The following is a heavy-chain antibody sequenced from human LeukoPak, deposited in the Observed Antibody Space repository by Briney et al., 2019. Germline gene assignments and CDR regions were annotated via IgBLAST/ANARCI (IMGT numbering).Heavy chain of an antibody. J-gene: IGHJ5*02. Sequence: ASVKVSCKASGYSFSDNYLHWVRLAPGQGLEWMGWTNPNSGGTRYAQKFQGRVTMTTDASISTAYMELSRLTSDDTAVYNCARGSSGAFDPWGQGTMVADSS. CDR1: GYSFSDNY. D-gene: IGHD6-19*01. V-gene: IGHV1-2*02. CDR3: ARGSSGAFDP. CDR2: TNPNSGGT.